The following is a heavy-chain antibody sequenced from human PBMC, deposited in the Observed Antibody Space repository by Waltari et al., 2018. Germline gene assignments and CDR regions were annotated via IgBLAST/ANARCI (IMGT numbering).Heavy chain of an antibody. J-gene: IGHJ3*02. Sequence: QVQLVQSGAEVTKPGASVKVSCKASGYTFTSYDIHWVRQATGQGLAWMGWMNTNTRNTGSARKLQGRVTITRNTAISTAYMELSRLRSEDTAVYYCARATTNAFDIWGQGTMVTVSS. V-gene: IGHV1-8*03. CDR1: GYTFTSYD. CDR2: MNTNTRNT. CDR3: ARATTNAFDI.